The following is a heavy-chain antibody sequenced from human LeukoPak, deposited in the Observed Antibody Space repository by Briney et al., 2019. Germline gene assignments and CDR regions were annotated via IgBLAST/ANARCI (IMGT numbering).Heavy chain of an antibody. J-gene: IGHJ4*02. CDR1: GFTFSSYE. V-gene: IGHV3-48*03. CDR3: ARVSSIAAAGIPDY. Sequence: PGGSLRFSCAASGFTFSSYEMNWVRLAPGKGLEWVSYISSSGSTIYYADSVKGRFTISRDNAKNSLYLQMNSLRAEDTAVYYCARVSSIAAAGIPDYWGQGTLVTVSS. D-gene: IGHD6-13*01. CDR2: ISSSGSTI.